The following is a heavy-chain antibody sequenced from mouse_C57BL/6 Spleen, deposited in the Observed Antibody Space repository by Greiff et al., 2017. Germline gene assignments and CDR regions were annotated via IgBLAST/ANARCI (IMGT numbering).Heavy chain of an antibody. CDR1: GFAFSSYW. CDR2: IYPGDGDT. Sequence: VQLQQSGAELVKPGASVKISCTASGFAFSSYWMNWVKQRPGKGLEWIGQIYPGDGDTNYNGKFKGKATLTADKSSSTAYMQLSSRTTEDSAVYFCARKGGNSGFAYWGQGTLVTVSA. J-gene: IGHJ3*01. D-gene: IGHD2-1*01. CDR3: ARKGGNSGFAY. V-gene: IGHV1-80*01.